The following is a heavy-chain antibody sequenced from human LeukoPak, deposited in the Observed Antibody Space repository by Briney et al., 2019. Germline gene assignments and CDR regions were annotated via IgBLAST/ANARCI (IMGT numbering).Heavy chain of an antibody. D-gene: IGHD2-21*01. V-gene: IGHV3-48*03. Sequence: GGSLRLSCAASGFTFSSYEMNWVRQAPGKGLEWVSYISSSGSTIYYADSVKGRFTASRDNAKNSLYLQMNSLRAEDTAVYYCAREEINCGGDCFYYWGRGTLVTVSS. CDR3: AREEINCGGDCFYY. J-gene: IGHJ4*02. CDR1: GFTFSSYE. CDR2: ISSSGSTI.